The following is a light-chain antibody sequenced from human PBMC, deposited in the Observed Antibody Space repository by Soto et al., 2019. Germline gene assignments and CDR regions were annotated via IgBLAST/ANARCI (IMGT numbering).Light chain of an antibody. J-gene: IGKJ5*01. V-gene: IGKV1-39*01. Sequence: DVQMTQSPSSLSASVGDRVTITCRSSQSISNYLNWYQQNPGKPPRVLIYGGTNVQSGVPSRFSGTRSATDLTLTISNLRPEDFATYYCHQTYSPPLTFGQATRL. CDR3: HQTYSPPLT. CDR1: QSISNY. CDR2: GGT.